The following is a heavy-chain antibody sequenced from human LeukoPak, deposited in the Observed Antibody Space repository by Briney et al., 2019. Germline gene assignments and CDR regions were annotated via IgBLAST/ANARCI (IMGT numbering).Heavy chain of an antibody. Sequence: PGGSLRLSCAASGFTFSSYAMSWVRQAPGKGLEWVSAISGSGGSTYYADSVKGRFTISRNNAKNSLYLQMNSLRAEDTAVYYCATQGRSTKLGTWGQGTMVTVSS. D-gene: IGHD2-2*01. J-gene: IGHJ3*01. CDR2: ISGSGGST. CDR1: GFTFSSYA. CDR3: ATQGRSTKLGT. V-gene: IGHV3-23*01.